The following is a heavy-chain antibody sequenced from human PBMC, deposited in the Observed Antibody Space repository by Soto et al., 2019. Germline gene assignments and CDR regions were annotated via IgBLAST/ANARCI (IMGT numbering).Heavy chain of an antibody. J-gene: IGHJ6*02. CDR3: AMVDVYVTPSPQDV. D-gene: IGHD3-16*01. CDR1: GYTFTRYG. CDR2: INTYNGNT. V-gene: IGHV1-18*01. Sequence: QVQLVQSGAEVKNPGASVKVSCKASGYTFTRYGIGWARQAPGQGLERMRWINTYNGNTNYAQNVQGRVTLTTDTSTSTAYMELRSLRSNDTAIYYCAMVDVYVTPSPQDVWGQGTTVIVSS.